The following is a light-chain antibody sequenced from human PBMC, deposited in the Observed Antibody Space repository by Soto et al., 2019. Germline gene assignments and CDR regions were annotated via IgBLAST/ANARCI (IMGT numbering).Light chain of an antibody. J-gene: IGLJ1*01. Sequence: QSALTQPPSASGSPGPSVTISCTGTSSDIGGYNYVSWYQQHPGKAPKLMIYEVSKRPSGVPDRSSGSKSGNTASLTVSGLQAEDEAEYYCSSYAGSNVYVFGTGTKLTVL. V-gene: IGLV2-8*01. CDR3: SSYAGSNVYV. CDR2: EVS. CDR1: SSDIGGYNY.